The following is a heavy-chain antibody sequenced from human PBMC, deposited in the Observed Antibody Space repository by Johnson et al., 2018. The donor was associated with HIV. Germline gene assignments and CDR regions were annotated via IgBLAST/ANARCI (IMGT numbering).Heavy chain of an antibody. Sequence: VQLVESGGGLVQPGRSLRLSCAASGFTCDDYAMHWVRQVPGKGLEWVSGISWNSGSIGYADSVKGGFTISRDNSKNSLYLQMNSLRAEDTAVYYCARGWDWGSLGAFDIWGQGTMVTVSS. CDR3: ARGWDWGSLGAFDI. J-gene: IGHJ3*02. V-gene: IGHV3-9*01. D-gene: IGHD7-27*01. CDR2: ISWNSGSI. CDR1: GFTCDDYA.